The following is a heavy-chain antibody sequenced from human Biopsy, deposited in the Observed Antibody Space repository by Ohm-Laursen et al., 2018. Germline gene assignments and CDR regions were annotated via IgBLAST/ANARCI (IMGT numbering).Heavy chain of an antibody. CDR3: ASKLDYSSGYPY. CDR1: GYTFTTYY. Sequence: GSSVKVSCKASGYTFTTYYIHWVRQAPGQGLGWMGWINPQSGGEHYAQKFKDRVTMTRDTSISTAYMELSSLRSDDTAVYYCASKLDYSSGYPYWGQGTLVTVSS. J-gene: IGHJ4*02. D-gene: IGHD3-22*01. V-gene: IGHV1-2*02. CDR2: INPQSGGE.